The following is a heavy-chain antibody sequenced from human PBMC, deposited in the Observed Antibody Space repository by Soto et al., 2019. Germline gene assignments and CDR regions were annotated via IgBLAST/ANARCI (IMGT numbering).Heavy chain of an antibody. CDR3: AIQPMITFGGVIVGNDY. CDR1: GGSFSGYY. Sequence: SETLSLTCAVYGGSFSGYYWSWIRQPPGKGLEWIGEINHSGSTNYNPSLKSRVTISVDTSKNQFSLKLSSVTAADTAVYYCAIQPMITFGGVIVGNDYWGQGTLVTVSS. J-gene: IGHJ4*02. CDR2: INHSGST. V-gene: IGHV4-34*01. D-gene: IGHD3-16*02.